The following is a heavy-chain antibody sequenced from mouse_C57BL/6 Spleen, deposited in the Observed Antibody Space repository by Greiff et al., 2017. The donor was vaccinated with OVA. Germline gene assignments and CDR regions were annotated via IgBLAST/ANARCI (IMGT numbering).Heavy chain of an antibody. J-gene: IGHJ4*01. CDR3: ARWGVTTYYAMDY. Sequence: QVQLKESGAELARPGASVKLSCKASGYTFTSYGISWVKQRTGQGLEWIGEIYPRSGNTYYNEKFKGKATLTADKSSSTAYMELRSLTSEDSAVDFCARWGVTTYYAMDYWGQGTSVTVSS. V-gene: IGHV1-81*01. D-gene: IGHD2-2*01. CDR2: IYPRSGNT. CDR1: GYTFTSYG.